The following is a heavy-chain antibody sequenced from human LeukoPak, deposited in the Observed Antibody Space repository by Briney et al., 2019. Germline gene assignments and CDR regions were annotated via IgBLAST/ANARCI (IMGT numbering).Heavy chain of an antibody. D-gene: IGHD3-3*01. CDR2: INHSGST. J-gene: IGHJ6*03. Sequence: SETLSLTCAVYGGSFSGYYWSWIRQPPGKGLEWIGEINHSGSTNYNPSLKSRVTISVDTSKNQFSLKLSSVTAADTAVYYCARVRTIFGVVPYYYYYMDVWGKGTTVTVSS. V-gene: IGHV4-34*01. CDR3: ARVRTIFGVVPYYYYYMDV. CDR1: GGSFSGYY.